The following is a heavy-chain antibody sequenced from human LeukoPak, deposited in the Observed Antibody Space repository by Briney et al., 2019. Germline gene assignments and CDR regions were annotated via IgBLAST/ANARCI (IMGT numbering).Heavy chain of an antibody. V-gene: IGHV3-23*01. CDR3: VRGMRWELLGYFDY. J-gene: IGHJ4*02. CDR2: ISGSGGST. Sequence: GGSLRLSCAASGFTFSSYAMSWVRQAPGKGLEWVSAISGSGGSTYYADSVKGRFTISRDNSKNTLYLQMNSLRAEDTALYYCVRGMRWELLGYFDYWGQGTLVTVSS. CDR1: GFTFSSYA. D-gene: IGHD1-26*01.